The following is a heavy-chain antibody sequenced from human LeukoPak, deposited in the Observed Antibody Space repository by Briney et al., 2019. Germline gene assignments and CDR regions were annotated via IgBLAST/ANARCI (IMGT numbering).Heavy chain of an antibody. D-gene: IGHD6-19*01. Sequence: RRSLRLSCAASGFTVSSNYMSWVREAPGKGLGWFSVIYSGGSTYYADSVKGRFTISRHNSKNTLYLQMNSLRAEDTAVYYCARAPEWLIFDYWGQGTLVTVSS. CDR3: ARAPEWLIFDY. J-gene: IGHJ4*02. V-gene: IGHV3-53*04. CDR2: IYSGGST. CDR1: GFTVSSNY.